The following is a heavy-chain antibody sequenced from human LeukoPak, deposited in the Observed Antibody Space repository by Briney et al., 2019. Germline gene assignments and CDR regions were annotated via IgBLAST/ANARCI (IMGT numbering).Heavy chain of an antibody. CDR1: GGSISSYY. CDR2: IYYSGST. V-gene: IGHV4-59*01. D-gene: IGHD6-13*01. J-gene: IGHJ6*02. Sequence: PSETLSLTCTVPGGSISSYYWSWIRHRPGKGLEWIGYIYYSGSTNYNPSLKSRVTISVDTSKNQFSLKLSSVTAADTAVYYCARDRIAAAGPGPRYYYYYGMDVWGQGTTVTVSS. CDR3: ARDRIAAAGPGPRYYYYYGMDV.